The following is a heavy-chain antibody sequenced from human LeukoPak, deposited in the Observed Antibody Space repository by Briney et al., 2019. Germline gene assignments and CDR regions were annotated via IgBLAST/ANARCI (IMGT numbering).Heavy chain of an antibody. CDR2: INPNSGGT. J-gene: IGHJ3*02. CDR1: GYTFTDYY. V-gene: IGHV1-2*02. CDR3: ARLSQQTFDI. Sequence: GASVKVSCKASGYTFTDYYMHWVRQAPGQGLEWMGWINPNSGGTNYAQKFQGRVTMTRDTSTSTVYMELSSLRSDDTAVYYCARLSQQTFDIWGQGTLVTVSS.